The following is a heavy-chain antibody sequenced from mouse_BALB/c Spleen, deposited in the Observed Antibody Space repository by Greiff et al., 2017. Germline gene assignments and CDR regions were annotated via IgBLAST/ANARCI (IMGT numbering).Heavy chain of an antibody. CDR3: ASYYGSRAWFAY. D-gene: IGHD1-1*01. V-gene: IGHV14-3*02. CDR1: GFNIKDTY. Sequence: EVQRVESGAELVKPGASVKLSCTASGFNIKDTYMHWVKQRPEQGLEWIGRIDPANGNTKYDPKFQGKATITADTSSNTAYLQLSSLTSEDTAVYYCASYYGSRAWFAYWGQGTLVTVSA. J-gene: IGHJ3*01. CDR2: IDPANGNT.